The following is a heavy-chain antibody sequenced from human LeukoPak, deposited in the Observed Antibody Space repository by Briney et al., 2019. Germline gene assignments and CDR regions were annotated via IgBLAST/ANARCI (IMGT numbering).Heavy chain of an antibody. D-gene: IGHD6-19*01. CDR2: ISVDSGSI. Sequence: GRSLRLSCAASGFTFDDYAMHWVRQAPGNWLEWVSGISVDSGSIGYADSVEGRFTISRGKAKNSLYLQMNMRRAEDMALYYCAKGGSGWYHAAFDIWGQGTMVTVSS. CDR1: GFTFDDYA. V-gene: IGHV3-9*03. J-gene: IGHJ3*02. CDR3: AKGGSGWYHAAFDI.